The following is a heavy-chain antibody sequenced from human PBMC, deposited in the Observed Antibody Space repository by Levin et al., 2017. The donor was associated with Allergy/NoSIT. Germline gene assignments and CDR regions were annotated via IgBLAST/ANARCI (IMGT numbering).Heavy chain of an antibody. V-gene: IGHV1-46*03. Sequence: GGSLRLSCKAPGYTFRKYYMHWVRQAPGQGLEWMGIIDPSGVSTTYAHKFQGRVIMTRDTSTDTVYMDLSSLRSEDTAMYYCATLLPGGSWGQGTLVTVSS. CDR2: IDPSGVST. CDR1: GYTFRKYY. CDR3: ATLLPGGS. D-gene: IGHD2-15*01. J-gene: IGHJ5*02.